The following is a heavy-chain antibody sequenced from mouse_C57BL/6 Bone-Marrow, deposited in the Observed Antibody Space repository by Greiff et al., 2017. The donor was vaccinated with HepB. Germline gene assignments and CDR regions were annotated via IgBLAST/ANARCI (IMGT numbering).Heavy chain of an antibody. D-gene: IGHD1-1*01. CDR2: LYPRSGNT. V-gene: IGHV1-81*01. Sequence: VKLMESGAELARPGASVKLSCKASGYTFTSYGISWVKQRTGQGLEWIGELYPRSGNTYYNEKFKGKATLTADKSSSTAYMELRSLTSEDSAVYFCGVGATGRYYFDYWGQGTTLTVSS. J-gene: IGHJ2*01. CDR3: GVGATGRYYFDY. CDR1: GYTFTSYG.